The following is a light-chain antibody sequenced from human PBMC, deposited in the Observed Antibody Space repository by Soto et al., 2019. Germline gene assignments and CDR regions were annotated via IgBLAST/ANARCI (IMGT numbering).Light chain of an antibody. CDR2: SAS. CDR1: QGIGNY. Sequence: DIQMTQSPSSLSASVGDRVTITCRASQGIGNYLAWYQQKPGQVPKLLIYSASSLQSGVPPRFSASGSGTDLALPISSPQHDCVSTYYWRRYNSAPCPFDQGTSVEIK. V-gene: IGKV1-27*01. CDR3: RRYNSAPCP. J-gene: IGKJ1*01.